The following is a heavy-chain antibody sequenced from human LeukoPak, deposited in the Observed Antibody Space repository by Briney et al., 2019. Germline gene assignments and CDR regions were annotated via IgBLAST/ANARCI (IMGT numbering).Heavy chain of an antibody. V-gene: IGHV3-48*01. J-gene: IGHJ4*02. CDR3: ARVSRRYCSDSSGYLGY. CDR1: GFTFSSYS. D-gene: IGHD3-22*01. Sequence: SGGSLRLSCAASGFTFSSYSMNWVRQAPGKGLEWVSYISSSSSTIYYADSVKGRFTISRDNAKNSLYLQMNSLRAEDTAVYYCARVSRRYCSDSSGYLGYWGQGTLVTVSS. CDR2: ISSSSSTI.